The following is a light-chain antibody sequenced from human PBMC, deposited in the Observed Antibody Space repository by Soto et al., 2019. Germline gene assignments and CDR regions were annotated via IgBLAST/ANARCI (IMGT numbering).Light chain of an antibody. J-gene: IGLJ2*01. CDR1: SGSVSATYY. Sequence: QTVVTQEPSFSVSPGGTVTLTCGLSSGSVSATYYPSWYQQTPCQAPRTLIYSTNTRSSGVPDRFSGSILGNKAALTITGAQADDESDYYCVLYMGSGIPVFGGGTKLTVL. CDR3: VLYMGSGIPV. CDR2: STN. V-gene: IGLV8-61*01.